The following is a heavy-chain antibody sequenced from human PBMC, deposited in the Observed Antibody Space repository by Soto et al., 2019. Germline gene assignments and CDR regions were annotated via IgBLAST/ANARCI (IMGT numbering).Heavy chain of an antibody. CDR2: IIPIFGTA. D-gene: IGHD3-16*02. J-gene: IGHJ6*02. CDR1: GGTFSSYA. V-gene: IGHV1-69*06. Sequence: SVKVSCKASGGTFSSYAISWVRQAPGQGLEWMGGIIPIFGTANYAQKFQGRVTITADKSTSTAYMELSSLRSEDTAVYYCARAKKIYDYVWGSYRSYYYCGMDVWGQGTTVTVSS. CDR3: ARAKKIYDYVWGSYRSYYYCGMDV.